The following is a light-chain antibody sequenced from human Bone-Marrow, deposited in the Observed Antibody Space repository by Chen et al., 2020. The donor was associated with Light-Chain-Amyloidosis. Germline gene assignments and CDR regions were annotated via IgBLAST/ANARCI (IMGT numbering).Light chain of an antibody. J-gene: IGKJ4*01. CDR1: QSISSTY. V-gene: IGKV3-20*01. CDR2: GVP. CDR3: QQYSTSPLT. Sequence: ELVFTQSPGTLSLSPGDRATLSCRTSQSISSTYLAWYQQKPGQAPRLRIYGVPSRATGIADRFSGSGSGTDFTLTISRLEPEDFAVYYCQQYSTSPLTFGGGTKVEIK.